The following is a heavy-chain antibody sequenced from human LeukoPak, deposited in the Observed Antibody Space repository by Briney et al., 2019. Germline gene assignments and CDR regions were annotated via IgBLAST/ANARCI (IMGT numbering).Heavy chain of an antibody. Sequence: GGSLRLSCAASGFTFSSYSMNWVRQAPGKGLEWVSSISSSSSYIYYADSVKGRFTISRDNAKNSLYLQMSSLRAEDTAVYYCARELPSDQLLYGAFDIWGQGTMVTVSS. CDR1: GFTFSSYS. V-gene: IGHV3-21*01. CDR3: ARELPSDQLLYGAFDI. D-gene: IGHD2-2*02. CDR2: ISSSSSYI. J-gene: IGHJ3*02.